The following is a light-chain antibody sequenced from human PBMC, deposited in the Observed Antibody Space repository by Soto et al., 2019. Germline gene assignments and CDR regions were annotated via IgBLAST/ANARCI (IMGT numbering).Light chain of an antibody. V-gene: IGLV1-40*01. CDR3: QSYDSGLSAHVV. Sequence: QSVLTQPPSVSGAPGQRVTISCTGSSSNIGAGYDVHWYQQLPGTAPKLLIYGNSNRPSGVPDRFSGSKSGTSASLAITGLQAEDEADYYGQSYDSGLSAHVVFGGGTKLTVL. CDR2: GNS. J-gene: IGLJ2*01. CDR1: SSNIGAGYD.